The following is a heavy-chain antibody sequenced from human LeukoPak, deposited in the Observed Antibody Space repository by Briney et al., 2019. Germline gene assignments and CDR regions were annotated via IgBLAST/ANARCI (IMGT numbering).Heavy chain of an antibody. CDR2: IYPGDSDT. V-gene: IGHV5-51*01. Sequence: GESLKISCKGSGYSFTNYWIGWVRQMPGKGLEWMGNIYPGDSDTRYSPSFQGQITISADESNTTAYLQWSSLKASDTAMYYCARRHYGMDVWGQGTSVTVSS. J-gene: IGHJ6*02. CDR1: GYSFTNYW. CDR3: ARRHYGMDV.